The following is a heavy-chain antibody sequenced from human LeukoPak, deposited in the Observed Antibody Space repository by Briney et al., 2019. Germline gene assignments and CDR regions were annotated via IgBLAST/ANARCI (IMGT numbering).Heavy chain of an antibody. Sequence: AASVKVSCKASGYAFTNYGINWARLAPGQGLEWMGWISDYNRNTYYAQKLQGRVTMTTDTFTSTAYMELRGLRSDDTAVYYCARGGREYKCGRELDHWGQGTLVTVSS. J-gene: IGHJ4*02. CDR1: GYAFTNYG. V-gene: IGHV1-18*01. CDR3: ARGGREYKCGRELDH. CDR2: ISDYNRNT. D-gene: IGHD5-18*01.